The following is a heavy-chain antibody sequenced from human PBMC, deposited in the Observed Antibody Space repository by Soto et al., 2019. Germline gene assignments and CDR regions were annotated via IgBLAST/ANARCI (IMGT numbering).Heavy chain of an antibody. J-gene: IGHJ3*02. CDR1: GYTFTSYA. CDR2: INAGNGNT. V-gene: IGHV1-3*01. D-gene: IGHD3-22*01. CDR3: AIDSGYYYDSSGYPCNAFDI. Sequence: ASVKVSCKASGYTFTSYAMHWVRQAPGQRLERMGWINAGNGNTKYSQKFQGRVTITRDTSASTAYMELSSLRSEDTAVYYCAIDSGYYYDSSGYPCNAFDIWGKGTMVTV.